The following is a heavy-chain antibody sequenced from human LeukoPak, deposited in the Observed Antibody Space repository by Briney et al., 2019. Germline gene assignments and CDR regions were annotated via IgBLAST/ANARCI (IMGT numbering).Heavy chain of an antibody. D-gene: IGHD1-26*01. CDR3: ASISKVGATIDY. J-gene: IGHJ4*02. Sequence: GASVKVSCKASRYTFTSYDINWGRQATGQGHEWRGWMNPNSGNTGYAQKFQGRVTITRNTSISTAYMELSSLRSEDTAVYYCASISKVGATIDYWGQGTLVTVFS. CDR2: MNPNSGNT. CDR1: RYTFTSYD. V-gene: IGHV1-8*01.